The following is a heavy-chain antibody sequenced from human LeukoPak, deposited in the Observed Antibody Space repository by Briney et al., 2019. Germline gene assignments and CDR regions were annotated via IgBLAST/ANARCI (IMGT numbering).Heavy chain of an antibody. CDR3: ARAAWGDWLDY. V-gene: IGHV1-2*02. J-gene: IGHJ4*02. D-gene: IGHD2-21*02. CDR2: INPNSGGT. CDR1: GYTFTGYY. Sequence: ASLKVSCKASGYTFTGYYMHWVRQAPGQGLEWMGWINPNSGGTNYAQRFQGRVTMTRDTSISTAYMELSRLRSDDTAVYYCARAAWGDWLDYWGQGTLVTVSS.